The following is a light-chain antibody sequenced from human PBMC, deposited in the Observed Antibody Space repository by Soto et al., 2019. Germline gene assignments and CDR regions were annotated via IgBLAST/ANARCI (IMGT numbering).Light chain of an antibody. Sequence: DIQMTQSPSSLSASVGDRVTITCQASQDISNYLNWYQQKPGKAPKLLIYDASNLETGVPSRFSGSGSGPDFTLTLCRLQRDDIATYYCQQYDNRPLTFGGGTKVEIK. CDR1: QDISNY. CDR2: DAS. CDR3: QQYDNRPLT. J-gene: IGKJ4*01. V-gene: IGKV1-33*01.